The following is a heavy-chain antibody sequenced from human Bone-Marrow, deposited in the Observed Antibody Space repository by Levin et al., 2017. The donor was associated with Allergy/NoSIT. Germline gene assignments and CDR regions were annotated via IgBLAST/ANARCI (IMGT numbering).Heavy chain of an antibody. J-gene: IGHJ4*02. D-gene: IGHD1-26*01. Sequence: SETLSLTCAVSGGSISSGGYSWSWIRQPPGKGLEWIGYIYHSGSTYYNPSLKSRVTISVDRSKNQFSLKLSSVTAADTAVYYCARGEGGIPPDYWGQGTLVTVSS. CDR3: ARGEGGIPPDY. V-gene: IGHV4-30-2*01. CDR1: GGSISSGGYS. CDR2: IYHSGST.